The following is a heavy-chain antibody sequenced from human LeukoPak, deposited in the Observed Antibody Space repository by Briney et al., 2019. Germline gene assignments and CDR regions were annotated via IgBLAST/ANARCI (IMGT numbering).Heavy chain of an antibody. V-gene: IGHV3-21*04. CDR2: ISSSSSYI. D-gene: IGHD5-12*01. CDR3: AKDRLWAYSAYDIGY. J-gene: IGHJ4*02. Sequence: GGSLRLSCAASGFTFSSYSMNWVRQAPGKGLEWVSSISSSSSYIYYADSVKGRFTISRDNAKNSLYLQMNSLRAEDTAVYYCAKDRLWAYSAYDIGYRGQGTLVTVSS. CDR1: GFTFSSYS.